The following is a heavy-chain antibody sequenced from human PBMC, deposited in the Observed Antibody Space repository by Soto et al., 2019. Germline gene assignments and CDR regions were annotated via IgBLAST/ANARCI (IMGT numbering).Heavy chain of an antibody. CDR1: GYTFTNSE. J-gene: IGHJ4*02. Sequence: QVQLVQSGAEVRKPGASVKVSCKASGYTFTNSEITWVRQAPGQGLEWMGCISVNNGNTNYAQKSQGRVTMTTDTSTSTAFMELWSLTSDDTAVYCCARSFYGYVDYWGQGTLVTVSS. V-gene: IGHV1-18*04. D-gene: IGHD3-10*01. CDR2: ISVNNGNT. CDR3: ARSFYGYVDY.